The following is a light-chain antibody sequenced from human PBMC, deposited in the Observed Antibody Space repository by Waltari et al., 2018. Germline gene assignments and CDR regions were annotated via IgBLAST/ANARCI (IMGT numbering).Light chain of an antibody. CDR3: HVWHPHVDPGV. CDR2: YDR. CDR1: NIGTYS. J-gene: IGLJ1*01. Sequence: SYVVTQPPSVSVAPGATATITCGGDNIGTYSVHWYQQKAGRAPVLVIFYDRDRPSGIPDRFSGSNSGNTATLTISRVEAGDEARYYCHVWHPHVDPGVFGTGTEVTVL. V-gene: IGLV3-21*04.